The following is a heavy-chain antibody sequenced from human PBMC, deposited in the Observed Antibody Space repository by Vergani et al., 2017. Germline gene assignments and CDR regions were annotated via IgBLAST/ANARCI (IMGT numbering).Heavy chain of an antibody. CDR1: GSSFNAYY. CDR3: ARGNRIAARRLNYFDY. V-gene: IGHV4-34*01. J-gene: IGHJ4*02. CDR2: INHSGNN. Sequence: QVQLQQWGAGLLKPSETLSLTCAVYGSSFNAYYWNWIRQPPGKGLEWIGEINHSGNNNYNPSLKSRVTMSVHTSKNQFSLKLRSVTAADTAVYFCARGNRIAARRLNYFDYWGQGALVTVSS. D-gene: IGHD6-6*01.